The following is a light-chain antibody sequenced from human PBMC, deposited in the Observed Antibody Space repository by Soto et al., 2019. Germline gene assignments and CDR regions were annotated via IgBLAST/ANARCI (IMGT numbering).Light chain of an antibody. CDR3: QQYNSYPLT. CDR2: KAS. V-gene: IGKV1-5*03. J-gene: IGKJ5*01. CDR1: QSISTL. Sequence: DIQMTQSPSTLSASVGDRVTITCRASQSISTLLAWYQQKPGRAPTLLIYKASTLESGVPSRFSGSGSGTEFTLTISSLQPDDIATYCCQQYNSYPLTFGQGTRLEIK.